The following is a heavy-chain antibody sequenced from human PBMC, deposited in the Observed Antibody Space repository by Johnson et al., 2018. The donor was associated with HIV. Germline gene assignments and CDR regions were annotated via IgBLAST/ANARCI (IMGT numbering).Heavy chain of an antibody. Sequence: QEKLVESGGGVVQPGGSLRLSCAASGFTFSSYGMHWVRQAPGKGLEWVAFIRYDGSNKYYTDSVKGRFTISRDNSKNTLYLQMNNLRPEDTAVYYCAKNNEENNWNARVDDAVDIWGQGTMVTVSS. CDR3: AKNNEENNWNARVDDAVDI. V-gene: IGHV3-30*02. D-gene: IGHD1-20*01. CDR2: IRYDGSNK. J-gene: IGHJ3*02. CDR1: GFTFSSYG.